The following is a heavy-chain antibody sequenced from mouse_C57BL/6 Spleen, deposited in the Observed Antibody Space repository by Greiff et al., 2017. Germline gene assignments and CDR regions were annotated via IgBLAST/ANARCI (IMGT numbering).Heavy chain of an antibody. J-gene: IGHJ1*03. Sequence: VNLVESGAELARPGASVKMSCKASGYTFTSYTMHWVKQRPGQGLEWIGYINPSSGYTKYNQKFKDKATLTADKSSSTAYMQLSSLTSEDSAVYYCARDRGSYYEYVDVWGTGTTVTVSS. CDR1: GYTFTSYT. CDR3: ARDRGSYYEYVDV. D-gene: IGHD2-10*01. CDR2: INPSSGYT. V-gene: IGHV1-4*01.